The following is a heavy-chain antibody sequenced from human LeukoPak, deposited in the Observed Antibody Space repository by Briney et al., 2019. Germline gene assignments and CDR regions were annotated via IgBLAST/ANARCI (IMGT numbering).Heavy chain of an antibody. D-gene: IGHD3-3*01. CDR3: ARGDDFWSGYYPFDY. J-gene: IGHJ4*02. Sequence: ASVKVSCKASGYTFTSYDINWVRQATGQGLEWMGWMNPNSGNTGYAQMFQGRVTITRNTSISTAYMELSSLRSEDTAVYYCARGDDFWSGYYPFDYWGQGTRVTVSS. CDR2: MNPNSGNT. V-gene: IGHV1-8*03. CDR1: GYTFTSYD.